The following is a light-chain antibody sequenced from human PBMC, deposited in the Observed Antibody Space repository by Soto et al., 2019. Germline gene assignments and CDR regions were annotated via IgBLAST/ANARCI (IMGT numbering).Light chain of an antibody. V-gene: IGKV1-39*01. CDR3: QQSYSTPRT. J-gene: IGKJ1*01. Sequence: DIQMTQSPSSLSASVGDRVTITCRASQSISSYLNWYQQKPGKAPKLLIYAASSLQSGVPSRFSGRGSGPDFTLTISCLQPEDFATCYCQQSYSTPRTFGQGTVVEIK. CDR1: QSISSY. CDR2: AAS.